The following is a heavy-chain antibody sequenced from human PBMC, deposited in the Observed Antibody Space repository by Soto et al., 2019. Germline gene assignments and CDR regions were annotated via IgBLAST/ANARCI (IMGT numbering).Heavy chain of an antibody. Sequence: EVQLVESGVGLVQPGGSLRLSCAASGFTFSSYWMSWVRQAPGKGLEWVANIKQDGSEKYYVDSVKGRFTISRDNAKNSLYLQMNSLRAEDTAVYYCARDKKDGGYSSSYYYYGMDVWGQGTTVTVSS. CDR2: IKQDGSEK. D-gene: IGHD6-13*01. J-gene: IGHJ6*02. CDR3: ARDKKDGGYSSSYYYYGMDV. CDR1: GFTFSSYW. V-gene: IGHV3-7*03.